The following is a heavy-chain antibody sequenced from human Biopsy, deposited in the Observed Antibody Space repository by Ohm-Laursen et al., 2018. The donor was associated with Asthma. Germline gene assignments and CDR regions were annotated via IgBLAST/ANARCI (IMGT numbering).Heavy chain of an antibody. CDR2: ISVYNGNT. J-gene: IGHJ6*02. Sequence: GATVKISCQTSGYTFNSAGITWVRQAPGQGLEWKGWISVYNGNTKDAQKLQDRVTMITDTSTSTAYMELRSLRSDDTAVYFCARAVDYSHYYGIDVWGQGTTVTVS. D-gene: IGHD3-10*01. CDR1: GYTFNSAG. V-gene: IGHV1-18*01. CDR3: ARAVDYSHYYGIDV.